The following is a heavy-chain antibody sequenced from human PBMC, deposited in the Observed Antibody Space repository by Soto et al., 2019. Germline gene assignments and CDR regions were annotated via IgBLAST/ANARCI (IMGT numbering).Heavy chain of an antibody. V-gene: IGHV3-49*04. D-gene: IGHD3-10*01. Sequence: GTLRLSCTTSGFTFGDYALSWVRQAPGKGLEWVCFIRRNAYGGTTDYAASVKGRFTISRDDSKSIAYLKMNSLRTEDTALYYCTRAWSLDFHXWGQGTLLTFSX. CDR1: GFTFGDYA. CDR2: IRRNAYGGTT. CDR3: TRAWSLDFHX. J-gene: IGHJ4*02.